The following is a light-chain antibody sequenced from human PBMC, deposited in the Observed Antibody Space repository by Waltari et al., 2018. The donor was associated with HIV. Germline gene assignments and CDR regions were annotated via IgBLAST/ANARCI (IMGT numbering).Light chain of an antibody. Sequence: VVAYNYVSWYQQHPDKAPKLMIYEVSNRPSGVSNRFSGSKSSNTASLTIPALQAEDEADYYGSSYTTTRTLVFGGGTTLTVL. CDR2: EVS. V-gene: IGLV2-14*01. J-gene: IGLJ2*01. CDR3: SSYTTTRTLV. CDR1: VVAYNY.